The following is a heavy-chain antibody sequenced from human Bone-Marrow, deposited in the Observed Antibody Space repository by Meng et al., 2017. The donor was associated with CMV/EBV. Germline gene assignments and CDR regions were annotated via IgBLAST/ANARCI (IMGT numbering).Heavy chain of an antibody. CDR1: GDSISSSSYY. D-gene: IGHD3-22*01. J-gene: IGHJ4*02. Sequence: SETLSLTCTVSGDSISSSSYYWGWIRQPPGKGLEWIGSIYYSGSTNYSPSLKSRVTISVDTSKNQFSLKLSSVTAADTAVYYCARALDSSGSLFDYWGQGTLVTVSS. CDR2: IYYSGST. CDR3: ARALDSSGSLFDY. V-gene: IGHV4-39*07.